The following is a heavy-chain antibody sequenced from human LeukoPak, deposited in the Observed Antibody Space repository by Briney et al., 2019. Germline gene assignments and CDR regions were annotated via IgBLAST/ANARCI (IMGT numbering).Heavy chain of an antibody. V-gene: IGHV4-39*07. CDR2: IYYSGST. Sequence: SETLSLTCTVSGGSISSSSYYWGWIRQPPGKGLECIGSIYYSGSTYYNPSLKSRVTISVDTSKNEFSLKLSSVTAADTAVYYCARGGSRRWLPNIGLLPFDYWAREPWSPSPQ. D-gene: IGHD5-24*01. CDR3: ARGGSRRWLPNIGLLPFDY. CDR1: GGSISSSSYY. J-gene: IGHJ4*02.